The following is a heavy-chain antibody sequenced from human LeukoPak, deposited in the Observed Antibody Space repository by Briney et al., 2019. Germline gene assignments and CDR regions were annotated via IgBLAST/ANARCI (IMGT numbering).Heavy chain of an antibody. CDR1: GFTFSTYA. V-gene: IGHV3-23*01. CDR3: AMMYSTTWYGY. J-gene: IGHJ4*02. Sequence: GGSLRLSCAASGFTFSTYAMSWVRQAPGKGLEWVSATSGSGGSTYYADSVKGRFTISRDNSKNTLSLQMNSLRAEDTAVYYCAMMYSTTWYGYWGQGTLVRVSS. CDR2: TSGSGGST. D-gene: IGHD6-13*01.